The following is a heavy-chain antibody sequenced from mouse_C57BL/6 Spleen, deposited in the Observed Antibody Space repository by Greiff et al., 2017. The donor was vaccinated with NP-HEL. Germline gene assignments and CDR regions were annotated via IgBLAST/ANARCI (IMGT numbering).Heavy chain of an antibody. D-gene: IGHD1-1*01. CDR2: IDPEDGET. Sequence: EVQLQQSGAELVKPGASVKLSCTASGFNIKDYYMHWVKQRTEQGLEWIGRIDPEDGETKYAPKFQGKATITADTSSNTAYLPLSRRPSEDTAVDYCAYGSSSYAMDYWGQGTSVTVSS. CDR3: AYGSSSYAMDY. V-gene: IGHV14-2*01. J-gene: IGHJ4*01. CDR1: GFNIKDYY.